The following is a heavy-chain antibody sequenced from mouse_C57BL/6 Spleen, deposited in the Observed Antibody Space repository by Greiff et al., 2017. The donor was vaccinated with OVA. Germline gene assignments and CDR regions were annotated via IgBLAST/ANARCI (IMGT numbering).Heavy chain of an antibody. CDR3: ARSTMVTTAYYYAMDY. V-gene: IGHV2-6*01. J-gene: IGHJ4*01. CDR1: GFSLTSYG. Sequence: VQLKESGPGLVAPSQSLSITCTVSGFSLTSYGVDWVRQSPGKGLEWLGVIWGVGSTNYNSALKSRLSISKDNSKSQVFLKMNSLQTDDTAMYYCARSTMVTTAYYYAMDYWGQGTSVTVSS. D-gene: IGHD2-2*01. CDR2: IWGVGST.